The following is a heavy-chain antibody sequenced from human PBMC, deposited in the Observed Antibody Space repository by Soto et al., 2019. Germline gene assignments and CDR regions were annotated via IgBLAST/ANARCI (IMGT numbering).Heavy chain of an antibody. J-gene: IGHJ2*01. Sequence: QVHLEESGGGVVQPGRSLRLSCAASGFSFSTYGMHWVRQAPGKGLEWVAVISHDGGNEYYADSVKGRFTISRDSSKNTVYLQMNNVRAEDTAVYYCAKDPSSGYNRGYCDFWGLGTLVTVSS. CDR1: GFSFSTYG. CDR2: ISHDGGNE. D-gene: IGHD3-22*01. V-gene: IGHV3-30*18. CDR3: AKDPSSGYNRGYCDF.